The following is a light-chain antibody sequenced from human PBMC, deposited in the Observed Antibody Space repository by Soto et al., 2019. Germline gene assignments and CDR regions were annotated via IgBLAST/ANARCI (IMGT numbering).Light chain of an antibody. CDR3: QQYNDWPRT. CDR2: GAS. V-gene: IGKV3-15*01. Sequence: EIVMTQSPVTLSLSPGDRATLSCRASQSVANNLAWFQQRPGQAPRLLVYGASATATGTPARFSGSGSGTEFTLTISSLQSEDFTVYYCQQYNDWPRTFGQGTKVEIK. CDR1: QSVANN. J-gene: IGKJ1*01.